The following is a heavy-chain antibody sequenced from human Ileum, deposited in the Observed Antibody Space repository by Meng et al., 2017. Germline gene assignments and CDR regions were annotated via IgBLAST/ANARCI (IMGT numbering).Heavy chain of an antibody. V-gene: IGHV3-21*01. CDR2: ISSSSSYI. J-gene: IGHJ4*02. D-gene: IGHD3-3*01. Sequence: EGQLVESGGGPVKPGGSLRLSCAASGFTFSSYSMNWVRQAPGKGLEWVSSISSSSSYIYYADSVKGRFTISRDNAKNSLYLQMNSLRAEDTAVYYCARDRRFLYYFDYWGQGTLVTVSS. CDR3: ARDRRFLYYFDY. CDR1: GFTFSSYS.